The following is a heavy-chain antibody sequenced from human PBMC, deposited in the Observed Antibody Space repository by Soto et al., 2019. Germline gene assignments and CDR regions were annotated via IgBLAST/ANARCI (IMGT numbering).Heavy chain of an antibody. Sequence: QVQLVESGGGLVKPGGSLRLSCAASGFTFSDYYMSWIRQAPGKGLEWVSYISSSSSYTNYADSVKGRFTISRDNAKNSLYLQMNSLRAEDTAVYYCARVLRFGVVSRKLLWFDPWGQGTLVTVSS. CDR3: ARVLRFGVVSRKLLWFDP. V-gene: IGHV3-11*06. CDR1: GFTFSDYY. D-gene: IGHD3-3*01. J-gene: IGHJ5*02. CDR2: ISSSSSYT.